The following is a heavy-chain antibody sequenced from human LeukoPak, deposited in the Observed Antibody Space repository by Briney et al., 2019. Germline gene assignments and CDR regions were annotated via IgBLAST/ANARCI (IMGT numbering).Heavy chain of an antibody. V-gene: IGHV3-23*01. CDR1: GVIISSYA. CDR2: INGRGDNT. D-gene: IGHD2/OR15-2a*01. CDR3: AKHRVSPGFNWFDP. Sequence: QPGGSLRLSCAASGVIISSYAMSWVCQAPGKGLEWVSAINGRGDNTYYADFVKGRFTISRDNSKSTVYLQMNSLGTEDTAVYYCAKHRVSPGFNWFDPWGQGTLVTVSS. J-gene: IGHJ5*02.